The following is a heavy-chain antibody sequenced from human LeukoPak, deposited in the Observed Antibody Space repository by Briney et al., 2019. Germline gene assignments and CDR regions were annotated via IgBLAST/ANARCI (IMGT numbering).Heavy chain of an antibody. Sequence: ASVKVSCKASEYTFSVYHIHWVRLAPEQGLEWMAWINPNSGDTNYAQKFQGRVTMTRDTSISTVYMEVSSLRFDDTAVYYCALIPGGSWAFVFWGQGTLVSVSS. CDR1: EYTFSVYH. D-gene: IGHD6-13*01. CDR3: ALIPGGSWAFVF. CDR2: INPNSGDT. J-gene: IGHJ4*02. V-gene: IGHV1-2*02.